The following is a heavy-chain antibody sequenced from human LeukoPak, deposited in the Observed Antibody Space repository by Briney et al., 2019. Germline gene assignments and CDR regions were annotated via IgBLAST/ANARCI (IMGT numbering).Heavy chain of an antibody. V-gene: IGHV4-59*01. CDR2: IYYSGST. CDR3: ARVAQLNGDAFDI. Sequence: KPSETLSLTCTVSGGSISSYYWSWIRQPPGKGLEWIGYIYYSGSTNYNPSLKSRVTISVDTSKNQFSLKLSSVTAADTAVYYCARVAQLNGDAFDIWGQGTMVTVSS. D-gene: IGHD1-1*01. CDR1: GGSISSYY. J-gene: IGHJ3*02.